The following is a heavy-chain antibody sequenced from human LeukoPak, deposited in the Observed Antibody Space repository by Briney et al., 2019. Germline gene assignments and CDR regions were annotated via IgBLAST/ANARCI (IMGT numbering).Heavy chain of an antibody. CDR2: ISYDGSNK. V-gene: IGHV3-30*03. CDR3: ATHTNYYGSGSPYDDY. D-gene: IGHD3-10*01. CDR1: GFTFSSYG. Sequence: GRSLRLSCAASGFTFSSYGMHWVRQAPGKGLEWVAVISYDGSNKHYADSVKGRFTISRDNSKNTLYLQMNSLRAEDTAVYYCATHTNYYGSGSPYDDYWGQGTLVTASS. J-gene: IGHJ4*02.